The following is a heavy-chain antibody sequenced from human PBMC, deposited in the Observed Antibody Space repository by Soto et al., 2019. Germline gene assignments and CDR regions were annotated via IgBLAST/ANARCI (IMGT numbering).Heavy chain of an antibody. V-gene: IGHV3-53*05. CDR2: IYGGGST. CDR3: VRHDLYDGLTYYETDY. CDR1: GFTVSNNY. Sequence: GGSLRLSCAVSGFTVSNNYMSWVRQAPGKGLEGVSVIYGGGSTYYADSVKGRFTISRDNSRSTLSLQMNNLRAEDTAVYYCVRHDLYDGLTYYETDYWGQGTLVTVSS. D-gene: IGHD3-16*01. J-gene: IGHJ4*02.